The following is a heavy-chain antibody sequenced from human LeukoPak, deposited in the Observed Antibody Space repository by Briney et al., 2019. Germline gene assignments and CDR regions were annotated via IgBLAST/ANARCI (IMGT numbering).Heavy chain of an antibody. CDR2: TNEDGSYA. Sequence: GGSLRLSCAASGFXLSSYWVHWVRQPPGKGLMWLSRTNEDGSYAEYADSVKGRFTISRDNAKNTVYLQMNSLRTEDTAVYFCGRINYNGDYWGRGTLVTVSS. V-gene: IGHV3-74*03. D-gene: IGHD3-10*01. CDR1: GFXLSSYW. CDR3: GRINYNGDY. J-gene: IGHJ4*02.